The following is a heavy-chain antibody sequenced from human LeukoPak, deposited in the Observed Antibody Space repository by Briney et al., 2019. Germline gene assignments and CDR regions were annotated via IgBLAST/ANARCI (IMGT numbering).Heavy chain of an antibody. D-gene: IGHD3-22*01. V-gene: IGHV4-38-2*02. CDR2: IYHSGST. CDR1: GYSISSGYY. CDR3: ARQERYYDSSGYYTRWAFDI. Sequence: SETLSLTCTVSGYSISSGYYWGWIRQPPGKGLEWIGSIYHSGSTYYNPSLKSRVTISVDTSKNQFSLKLNSVTAADTAVYYCARQERYYDSSGYYTRWAFDIWGQGTMVTVSS. J-gene: IGHJ3*02.